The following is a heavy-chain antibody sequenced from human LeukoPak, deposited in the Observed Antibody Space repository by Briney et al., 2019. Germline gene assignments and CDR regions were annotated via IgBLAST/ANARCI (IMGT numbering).Heavy chain of an antibody. D-gene: IGHD4-11*01. CDR1: GFTFDDYA. J-gene: IGHJ4*02. Sequence: GGSLRLSCAASGFTFDDYAMHWVRQAPGKGLEWVSGISWNSGSIGYADSVKGRFTISRDNAKNSLYLQMNSLRAEDTALYYCAKDGYRNYLYYFDYWGQGTLVTVSS. V-gene: IGHV3-9*01. CDR2: ISWNSGSI. CDR3: AKDGYRNYLYYFDY.